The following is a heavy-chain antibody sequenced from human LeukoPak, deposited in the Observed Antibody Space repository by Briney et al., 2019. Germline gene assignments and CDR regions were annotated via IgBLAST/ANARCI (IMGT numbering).Heavy chain of an antibody. Sequence: PSETLSLTCTVSGGSISSYYWSWIRQPPGKGLEWIGYIYYSGSTNYNPSLKSRVTISVDTSKNQFSLKLSSVTAADTAVYYCAREGRHYYDSSGYFDPWGQGTLVTVSS. D-gene: IGHD3-22*01. J-gene: IGHJ5*02. CDR3: AREGRHYYDSSGYFDP. CDR1: GGSISSYY. CDR2: IYYSGST. V-gene: IGHV4-59*01.